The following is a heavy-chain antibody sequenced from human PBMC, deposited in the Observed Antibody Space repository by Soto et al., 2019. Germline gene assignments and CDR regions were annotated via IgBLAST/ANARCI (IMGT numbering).Heavy chain of an antibody. CDR1: GFTFSGFW. J-gene: IGHJ4*02. D-gene: IGHD3-10*01. CDR3: ARGRTSGSYYGID. V-gene: IGHV3-7*01. CDR2: IKQDGSEE. Sequence: EVQLVESGGGLVQPGGSLRLSCAASGFTFSGFWMSWVRQAPGKGLEWVANIKQDGSEEYYVGSVQGRFSISRDNAKNSLYLQMNSLRAEDTVVYYCARGRTSGSYYGIDWGQGTLVTVSS.